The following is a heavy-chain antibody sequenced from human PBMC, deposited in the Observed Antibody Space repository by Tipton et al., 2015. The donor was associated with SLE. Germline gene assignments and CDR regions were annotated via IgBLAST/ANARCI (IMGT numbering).Heavy chain of an antibody. CDR2: IKEDGSEK. J-gene: IGHJ4*02. V-gene: IGHV3-7*01. CDR3: ARGIAV. Sequence: SLRLSCVASGFTFSSYWMSWVRQAPGKGLEWVANIKEDGSEKYYVDSVKGRFTISRDNAKNSLYLQMNSLRAEDTAVYYRARGIAVWGQGTLVTVSS. D-gene: IGHD6-19*01. CDR1: GFTFSSYW.